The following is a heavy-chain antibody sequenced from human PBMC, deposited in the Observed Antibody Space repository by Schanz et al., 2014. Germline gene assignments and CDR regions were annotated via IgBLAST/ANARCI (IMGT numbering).Heavy chain of an antibody. Sequence: GQLLESGGGVVQPGRSLRLSCAASGFIFSSYGLHWVRQAPGKGLEWVAFIWYDGSNKYYADSVKGRFTISRDNSKNTLYLQMNTLRAEDTAVYYCARDRGYCSGGSCLTFDYWGQGTLVTVSS. CDR2: IWYDGSNK. CDR1: GFIFSSYG. CDR3: ARDRGYCSGGSCLTFDY. J-gene: IGHJ4*02. D-gene: IGHD2-15*01. V-gene: IGHV3-33*01.